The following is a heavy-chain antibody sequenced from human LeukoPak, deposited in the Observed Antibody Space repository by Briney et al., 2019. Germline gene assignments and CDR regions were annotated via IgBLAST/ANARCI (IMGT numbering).Heavy chain of an antibody. CDR1: GFTFSSYG. D-gene: IGHD6-19*01. Sequence: GGSLRLSCVASGFTFSSYGMHWVRQAPGKGLEWVAFIRYDGSNKYYADSVKGRFTISRDNSKNTLYLQMNSLRAEDTAVYYCAKDGEQWLVRFSGPDYWGQGTLVTVSS. CDR2: IRYDGSNK. J-gene: IGHJ4*02. CDR3: AKDGEQWLVRFSGPDY. V-gene: IGHV3-30*02.